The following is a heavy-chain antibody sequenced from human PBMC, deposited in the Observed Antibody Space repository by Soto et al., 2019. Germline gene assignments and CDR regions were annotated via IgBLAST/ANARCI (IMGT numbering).Heavy chain of an antibody. V-gene: IGHV3-7*01. D-gene: IGHD1-1*01. CDR2: IKDDGSEI. Sequence: EVQLVESGGGLVQPGGSLRLSCAASGFIFSTSWMTWVRQAPGKGLEWVANIKDDGSEIYYVASVRGRFTISRDNARSTLYLQMNNLRAEGTAHYYCVRDHDLYVRHFRNWGQGTLVTVSS. CDR1: GFIFSTSW. J-gene: IGHJ1*01. CDR3: VRDHDLYVRHFRN.